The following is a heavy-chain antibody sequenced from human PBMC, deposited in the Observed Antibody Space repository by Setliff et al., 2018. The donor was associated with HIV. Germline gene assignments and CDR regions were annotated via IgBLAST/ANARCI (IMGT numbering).Heavy chain of an antibody. D-gene: IGHD2-2*01. CDR2: IYYSGTT. CDR1: GGSINITNFY. CDR3: ASRGAGSNSGFDY. V-gene: IGHV4-39*07. J-gene: IGHJ4*02. Sequence: SETLSLTCTVFGGSINITNFYWAWIRQPPGKGLEWLGSIYYSGTTYVHPSLKSRVTISIDTFKSQFSLKLRSVNAADTAVYYCASRGAGSNSGFDYWGRGTLVTVSS.